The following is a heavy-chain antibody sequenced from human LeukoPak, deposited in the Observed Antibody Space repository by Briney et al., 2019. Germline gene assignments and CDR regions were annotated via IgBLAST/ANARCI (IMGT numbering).Heavy chain of an antibody. J-gene: IGHJ3*02. Sequence: ASVKVSCKASGYTFTSYGISWVRQAPGQGLEWMGWINAYNGNTNYAQKLQGRVTMTTDTSTSTAYMELRSLRSDDTAVYYCARDSSSPDAFDIWGQGTMVTVSS. CDR1: GYTFTSYG. CDR2: INAYNGNT. CDR3: ARDSSSPDAFDI. V-gene: IGHV1-18*01. D-gene: IGHD6-13*01.